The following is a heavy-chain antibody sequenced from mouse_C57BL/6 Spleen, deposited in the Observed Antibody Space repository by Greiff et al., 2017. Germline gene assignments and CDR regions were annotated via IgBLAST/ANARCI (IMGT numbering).Heavy chain of an antibody. Sequence: QVQLQQSGAELVRPGTSVKVSCKASGYAFTNYLIEWVKQRPGQGLEWIGVINPGSGGTNYNEKFKGKATLTADKSSSTAYMQLSSLTSEDSAVYFCARSEDGSSFFAYWGQGTLVTVSA. V-gene: IGHV1-54*01. CDR2: INPGSGGT. CDR1: GYAFTNYL. D-gene: IGHD1-1*01. J-gene: IGHJ3*01. CDR3: ARSEDGSSFFAY.